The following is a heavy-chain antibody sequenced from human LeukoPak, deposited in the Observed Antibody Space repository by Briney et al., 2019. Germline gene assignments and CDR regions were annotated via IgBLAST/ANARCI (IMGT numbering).Heavy chain of an antibody. CDR1: GYTFTGYY. CDR2: INPNSGGT. CDR3: ARAELDSSSSPTAS. D-gene: IGHD6-6*01. J-gene: IGHJ5*02. V-gene: IGHV1-2*02. Sequence: ASVKVSCKTSGYTFTGYYMHWVRQAPGQGLEWMGWINPNSGGTNYAQKFQGRVTMTRDTSTSTAYMELSRLRSDDTAVYYCARAELDSSSSPTASWGQGTLVTVSS.